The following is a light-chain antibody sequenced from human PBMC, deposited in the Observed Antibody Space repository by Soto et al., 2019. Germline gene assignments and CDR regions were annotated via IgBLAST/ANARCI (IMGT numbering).Light chain of an antibody. CDR2: DAS. V-gene: IGKV3-20*01. Sequence: EIVLTQSPATLSLSPGEGATLSCRASQSVSSNYLAWYQQKPGQAPRLLIYDASTRSTGIPDRFRGSGSVTDFTLNISRVEPEDFAVYFCQQYCYSPPWTFGQGTKVEI. CDR3: QQYCYSPPWT. J-gene: IGKJ1*01. CDR1: QSVSSNY.